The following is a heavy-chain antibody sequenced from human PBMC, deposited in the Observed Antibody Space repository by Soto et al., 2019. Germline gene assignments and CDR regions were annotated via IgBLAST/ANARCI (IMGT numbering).Heavy chain of an antibody. Sequence: SVKVSCKASGGTFSSYAISWVRQAPGQGLEWMGGIIPIFGTANYAQKFQGRVTITADESTSTAYMELSSLRSEDTAVYYCATDQAYGGHSFDYWGQGTLVTVSS. J-gene: IGHJ4*02. CDR1: GGTFSSYA. CDR2: IIPIFGTA. CDR3: ATDQAYGGHSFDY. V-gene: IGHV1-69*13. D-gene: IGHD4-17*01.